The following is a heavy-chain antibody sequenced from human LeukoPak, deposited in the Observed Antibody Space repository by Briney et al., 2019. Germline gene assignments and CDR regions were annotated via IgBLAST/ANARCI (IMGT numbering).Heavy chain of an antibody. V-gene: IGHV1-69*05. J-gene: IGHJ4*02. CDR3: AREYCSSTSCYSH. Sequence: GASVKVSCKASGGTFSSYAISLVRQAPGQGLEWMGRIIPIFGTANYAQKFQGRVTITTDESTSTAYMELSSLRSEDTAVYYCAREYCSSTSCYSHWGQGTLVTVSS. CDR1: GGTFSSYA. D-gene: IGHD2-2*02. CDR2: IIPIFGTA.